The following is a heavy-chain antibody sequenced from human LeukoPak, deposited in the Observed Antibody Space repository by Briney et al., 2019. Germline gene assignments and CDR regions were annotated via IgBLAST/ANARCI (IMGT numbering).Heavy chain of an antibody. J-gene: IGHJ4*02. V-gene: IGHV5-51*01. CDR3: ARWRDAYPDY. D-gene: IGHD5-24*01. CDR1: EYSFTSYW. CDR2: IYPGDYDS. Sequence: GESLKISSTACEYSFTSYWICWVRQTPGKGLEWMGVIYPGDYDSRYSPCFQGQVTISADKSISTAYLQWNSLKASDTGMYYCARWRDAYPDYWGQGTLITVSS.